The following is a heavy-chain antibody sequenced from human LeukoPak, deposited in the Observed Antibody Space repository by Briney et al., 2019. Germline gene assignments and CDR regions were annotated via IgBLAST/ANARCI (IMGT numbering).Heavy chain of an antibody. J-gene: IGHJ3*02. CDR3: ARAEGRYFDWLLFDAFDI. D-gene: IGHD3-9*01. V-gene: IGHV4-59*01. CDR1: GGSISSYY. Sequence: TSETLSLTCTVSGGSISSYYWSWIRQPPGKGLEWIGYIYYSGSTNYNPSLKSRVTISVDTSKNQFSLKLSSVTAADTAVYYCARAEGRYFDWLLFDAFDIWGQGTMVTVSS. CDR2: IYYSGST.